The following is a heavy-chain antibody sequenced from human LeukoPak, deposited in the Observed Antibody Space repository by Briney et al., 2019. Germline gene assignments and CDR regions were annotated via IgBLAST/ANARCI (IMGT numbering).Heavy chain of an antibody. J-gene: IGHJ5*02. CDR1: GGSFSGYY. D-gene: IGHD6-13*01. V-gene: IGHV4-34*01. CDR2: INHSGST. CDR3: ARRGYSSSWVGTWFDP. Sequence: SETLSLTCAVYGGSFSGYYWSWIRQPPGKGLEWIGEINHSGSTNYNPSLKSRATISVDTSKNQFSLKLSSVTAADTAVYYCARRGYSSSWVGTWFDPWGQGTLVTVSS.